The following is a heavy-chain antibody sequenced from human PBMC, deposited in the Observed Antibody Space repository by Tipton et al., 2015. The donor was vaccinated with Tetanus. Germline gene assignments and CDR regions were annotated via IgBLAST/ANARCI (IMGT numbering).Heavy chain of an antibody. J-gene: IGHJ5*02. D-gene: IGHD6-25*01. CDR1: GFTFSNYG. V-gene: IGHV3-23*01. Sequence: SLRLSCAASGFTFSNYGMHWVRQAPGKGLQWVSGISSSGGSTYYADSVKGRFTISRDNSKNTLSLQMNSLRAEDTALYYCTKPGSDRTKGWFDPWGQGPLVTVSS. CDR3: TKPGSDRTKGWFDP. CDR2: ISSSGGST.